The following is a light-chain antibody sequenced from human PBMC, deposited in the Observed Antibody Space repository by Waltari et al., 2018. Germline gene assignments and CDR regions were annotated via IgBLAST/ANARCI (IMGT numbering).Light chain of an antibody. Sequence: QSALTQPASVSGSPGQSITISCTGTSSDVGGYNFVPWYQQHPGKAPKLMIFEVTNRPSGVSNRFSGSKSGNTASLTISGLLAEDEADYFCASYTSSSTRVFGGGTKLTVL. J-gene: IGLJ3*02. CDR3: ASYTSSSTRV. CDR2: EVT. V-gene: IGLV2-14*01. CDR1: SSDVGGYNF.